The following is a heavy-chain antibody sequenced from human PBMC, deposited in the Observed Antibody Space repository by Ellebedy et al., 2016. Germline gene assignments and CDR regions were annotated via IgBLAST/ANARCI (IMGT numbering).Heavy chain of an antibody. Sequence: GESLKISXAASGFTFSSYWMHWVRQAPGKGLVWVSRMSSDGSTITYADSVKGRFTISRDNSKNTLHLQMDSLRAEDTAVYYCVRDLYSSGDYWGQGTLVIVSS. CDR3: VRDLYSSGDY. V-gene: IGHV3-74*01. D-gene: IGHD3-22*01. CDR2: MSSDGSTI. CDR1: GFTFSSYW. J-gene: IGHJ4*02.